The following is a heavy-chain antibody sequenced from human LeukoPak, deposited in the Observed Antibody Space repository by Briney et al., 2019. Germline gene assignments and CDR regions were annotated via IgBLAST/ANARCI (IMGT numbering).Heavy chain of an antibody. Sequence: SETLSLTCTVSGGSISSSSYYWGWIRQPPGKGLEWIGSIYYSGSTYYNPSLKSRVTISVDTSKNQFSLKLSSVTAADTAVYYCARDELGGSYYDYWGQGTLVTVSS. J-gene: IGHJ4*02. CDR1: GGSISSSSYY. V-gene: IGHV4-39*07. CDR3: ARDELGGSYYDY. CDR2: IYYSGST. D-gene: IGHD1-26*01.